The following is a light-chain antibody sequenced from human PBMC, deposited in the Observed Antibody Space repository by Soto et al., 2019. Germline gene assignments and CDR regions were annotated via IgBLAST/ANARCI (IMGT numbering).Light chain of an antibody. V-gene: IGLV2-14*01. CDR1: SSDVGSYDF. Sequence: QPVLTQPASVSGSPGQSITISCTGTSSDVGSYDFVSWYQQHPGKAPKLMIYEVSNRPSGVSNRFSGSKSGNTASLTISGLQAEDEADYYCNSYTRSSTVVFGGGTKVTVL. J-gene: IGLJ2*01. CDR2: EVS. CDR3: NSYTRSSTVV.